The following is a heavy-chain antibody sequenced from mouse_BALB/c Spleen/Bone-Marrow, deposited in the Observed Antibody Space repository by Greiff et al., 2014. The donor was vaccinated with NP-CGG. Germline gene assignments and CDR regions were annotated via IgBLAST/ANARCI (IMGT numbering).Heavy chain of an antibody. CDR3: ARRFGNSPRDSAMVN. V-gene: IGHV14-3*02. J-gene: IGHJ4*01. D-gene: IGHD2-1*01. CDR2: VDPANGNT. CDR1: GFNIKDTY. Sequence: VQLQQFGADLVKPGASVKLSCTASGFNIKDTYIHWVKQRPEQGLEWIGRVDPANGNTKYAPKFQGKATITADTSSNTAYLRLSSLTSEDTAVYYCARRFGNSPRDSAMVNWGRGTSVTVSS.